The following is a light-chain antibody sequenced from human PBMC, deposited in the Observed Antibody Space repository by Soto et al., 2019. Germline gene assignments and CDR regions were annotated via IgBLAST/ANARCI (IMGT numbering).Light chain of an antibody. J-gene: IGKJ3*01. Sequence: DIQMTQSPSSLSASVGDRVTITCRASQSISSYLNWYQQKPGKAPKLLIYAASSLQSGVPSRFSGSGSGTDVTLTISSLQPADFATYYCQQSYSTPLFTFGPGTKVDIK. V-gene: IGKV1-39*01. CDR1: QSISSY. CDR2: AAS. CDR3: QQSYSTPLFT.